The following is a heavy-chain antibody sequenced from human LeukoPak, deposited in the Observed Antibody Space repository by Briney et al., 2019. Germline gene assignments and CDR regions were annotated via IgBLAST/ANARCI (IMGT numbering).Heavy chain of an antibody. CDR3: ARDPYGMDV. J-gene: IGHJ6*02. Sequence: PGGSLRLSCAASGFTFSSYGMHWVRQAPGKGLEWVAVIWNDGSNKYDADSVKGRFTISRDNSKNTLYLQMNSLRVEDTAVYYCARDPYGMDVWGQGTTVTVSS. CDR2: IWNDGSNK. CDR1: GFTFSSYG. V-gene: IGHV3-33*08.